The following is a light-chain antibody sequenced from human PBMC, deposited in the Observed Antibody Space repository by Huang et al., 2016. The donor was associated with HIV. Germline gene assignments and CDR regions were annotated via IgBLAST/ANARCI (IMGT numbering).Light chain of an antibody. Sequence: EIVMTQSPATLSVSPGERATLSCRASQSVSSNLAWYQHKPGQAPRLLIYGASTRATGVPGRFSGSGSGTEFTLTISSLQSEDFVVYYCQHYNDWPGTFGQGTKVEIK. CDR2: GAS. V-gene: IGKV3-15*01. CDR3: QHYNDWPGT. J-gene: IGKJ1*01. CDR1: QSVSSN.